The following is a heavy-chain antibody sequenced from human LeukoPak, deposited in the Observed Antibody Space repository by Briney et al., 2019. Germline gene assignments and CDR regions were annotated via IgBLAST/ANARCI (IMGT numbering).Heavy chain of an antibody. CDR3: ARDAEYCSGGSCYYDY. D-gene: IGHD2-15*01. CDR1: GFTFSSYS. CDR2: ISSSSSYI. V-gene: IGHV3-21*01. Sequence: GGSLRLSCAASGFTFSSYSMNWVRQAPGKGLEWVSSISSSSSYIYYADSVKGRFTISRDNAKNSLHLQMNSLRAEDTAVYYCARDAEYCSGGSCYYDYWGQGTLVTVSS. J-gene: IGHJ4*02.